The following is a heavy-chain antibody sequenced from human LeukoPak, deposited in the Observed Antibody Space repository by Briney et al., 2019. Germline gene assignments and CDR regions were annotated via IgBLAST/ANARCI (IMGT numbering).Heavy chain of an antibody. CDR2: ISSSSSYI. CDR1: GFTFNSYS. CDR3: ASNGYDSSGYYDY. Sequence: GGSLRLSCAASGFTFNSYSMNWVRQAPGKGLEWVSSISSSSSYIYYADSVKGRFTISRDNAKNSLYLQMNSLRAEDTAVYYCASNGYDSSGYYDYWGQGTLVTVSS. J-gene: IGHJ4*02. D-gene: IGHD3-22*01. V-gene: IGHV3-21*01.